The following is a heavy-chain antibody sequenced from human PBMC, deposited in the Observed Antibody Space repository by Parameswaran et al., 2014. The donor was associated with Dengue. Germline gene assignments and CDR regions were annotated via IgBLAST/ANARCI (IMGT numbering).Heavy chain of an antibody. D-gene: IGHD3-10*01. J-gene: IGHJ4*02. CDR3: ARSGSGSYSDY. V-gene: IGHV3-21*01. CDR2: ISSSSSYI. Sequence: KWIRQPPGKGLEWVSSISSSSSYIYYADSVKGRFTISRDNAENSLYLQMNSLRAEDTAVYYCARSGSGSYSDYWGQGTLVTVSS.